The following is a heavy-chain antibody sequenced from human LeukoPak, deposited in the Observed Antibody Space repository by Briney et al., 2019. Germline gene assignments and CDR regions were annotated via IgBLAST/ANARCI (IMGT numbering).Heavy chain of an antibody. D-gene: IGHD4-11*01. J-gene: IGHJ6*02. Sequence: PSQTLSLTCTVSGGSISSGGYYWSWIRQHPGKGLEWIGYIYYSGSTYYNPSLKSRVTISVDTSKNQFSLKLSSVTAADTAVYYCARDQVDYSNYGNYYYGMDVWGQGTTVTVSS. CDR2: IYYSGST. CDR3: ARDQVDYSNYGNYYYGMDV. CDR1: GGSISSGGYY. V-gene: IGHV4-31*03.